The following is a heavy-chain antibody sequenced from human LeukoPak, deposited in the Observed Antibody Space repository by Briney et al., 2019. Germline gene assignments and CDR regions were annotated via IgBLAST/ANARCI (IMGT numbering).Heavy chain of an antibody. CDR1: GFTFSSYW. V-gene: IGHV3-7*01. J-gene: IGHJ5*02. D-gene: IGHD2-2*02. CDR3: ARDKRIAVVPAAIPDNWFDP. CDR2: IKQDGSEK. Sequence: GGSLRLSCAASGFTFSSYWMSWVRQAPGKGLEWVANIKQDGSEKYYVDSVKGRFTISRDNAKNSLYLQMNSLRAEDTAVYYCARDKRIAVVPAAIPDNWFDPWGQGTLVTVSS.